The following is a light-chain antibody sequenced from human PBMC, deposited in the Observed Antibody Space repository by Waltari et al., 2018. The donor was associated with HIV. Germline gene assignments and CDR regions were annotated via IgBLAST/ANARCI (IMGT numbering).Light chain of an antibody. Sequence: EIVLTQSPGTLSLSPGERATLSCRASQSISNYLAWYQQRPGQAPSLLIFDASKRATGIPARFSGSGSGTDFTLTINSLEPEDFAVYYCQQRSNWWTFGQGTKVEIK. CDR3: QQRSNWWT. CDR1: QSISNY. J-gene: IGKJ1*01. V-gene: IGKV3-11*01. CDR2: DAS.